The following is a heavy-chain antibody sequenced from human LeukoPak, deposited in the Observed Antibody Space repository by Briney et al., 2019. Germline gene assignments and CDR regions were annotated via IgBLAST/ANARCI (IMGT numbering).Heavy chain of an antibody. D-gene: IGHD3-10*01. J-gene: IGHJ6*03. CDR3: ARGLLWFGEGVANMDV. V-gene: IGHV4-39*07. Sequence: SETLSLTCTVSGGPISTSGHFWGWLRQPPGKGLEWLGSMYYSGSTNYNPSLKSRVTISVDTSKNQFSLKLSSVTAADTAVYYCARGLLWFGEGVANMDVWGKGTTVTISS. CDR1: GGPISTSGHF. CDR2: MYYSGST.